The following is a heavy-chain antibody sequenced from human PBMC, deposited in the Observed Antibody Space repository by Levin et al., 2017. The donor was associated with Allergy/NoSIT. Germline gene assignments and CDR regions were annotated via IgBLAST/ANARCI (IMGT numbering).Heavy chain of an antibody. CDR1: GFTFSSYA. J-gene: IGHJ4*02. D-gene: IGHD1-20*01. V-gene: IGHV3-23*01. CDR3: AKIGRALITGPIDY. Sequence: GGSRRLSCAASGFTFSSYAMSWVRQAPGKGLEWVSAISGSGGSTYYADSVKGRFTISRDNSKNTLYLQMNSLRAEDTAVYYCAKIGRALITGPIDYWGQGTLVTVSS. CDR2: ISGSGGST.